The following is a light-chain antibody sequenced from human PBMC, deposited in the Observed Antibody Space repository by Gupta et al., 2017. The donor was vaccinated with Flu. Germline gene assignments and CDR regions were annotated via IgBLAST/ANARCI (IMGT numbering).Light chain of an antibody. CDR1: NIGGKD. V-gene: IGLV3-21*02. J-gene: IGLJ3*02. CDR2: DDS. Sequence: TARSTGGGTNIGGKDVHWYRQQPGRAPLLIVYDDSGRRSGVLERFSGANYGSTATLTISRVEAGDEADYYCQVWYDSSDLVVFGGGTKLTVL. CDR3: QVWYDSSDLVV.